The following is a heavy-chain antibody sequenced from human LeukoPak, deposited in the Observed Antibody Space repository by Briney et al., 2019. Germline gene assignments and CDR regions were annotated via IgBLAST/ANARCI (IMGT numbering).Heavy chain of an antibody. CDR2: ISYDGSNK. CDR1: GFTFSSYG. D-gene: IGHD6-13*01. J-gene: IGHJ4*02. Sequence: PGGSLRLSCAASGFTFSSYGMHWVRQAPGKGLEWVAVISYDGSNKYADSVKGRFTISRDNSKNTLYLQMNSLRAEDTAVYYCARDPNSSPSRFDYWGQGTLVTVSS. CDR3: ARDPNSSPSRFDY. V-gene: IGHV3-30*19.